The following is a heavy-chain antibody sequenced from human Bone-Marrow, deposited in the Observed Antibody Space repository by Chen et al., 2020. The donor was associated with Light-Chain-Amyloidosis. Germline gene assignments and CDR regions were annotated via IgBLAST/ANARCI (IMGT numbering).Heavy chain of an antibody. V-gene: IGHV3-30*18. CDR3: AKARLYSGSYWGIVDY. D-gene: IGHD1-26*01. Sequence: QVQLVESGGGVVQPGRSLRLSWVAFGFTCSSYGLFWVRQAPGKGLEWVALISYDANRDFYADSVKGRFTVSRDNSKNTLYLQMNSLRIEDTAVYYCAKARLYSGSYWGIVDYWGQGTLVTVSS. CDR1: GFTCSSYG. CDR2: ISYDANRD. J-gene: IGHJ4*02.